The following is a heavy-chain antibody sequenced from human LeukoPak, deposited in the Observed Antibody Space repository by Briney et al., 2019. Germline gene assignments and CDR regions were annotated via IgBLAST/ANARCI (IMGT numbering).Heavy chain of an antibody. V-gene: IGHV3-23*01. CDR3: ARDLDSSSWYILWFDP. D-gene: IGHD6-13*01. J-gene: IGHJ5*02. CDR1: GFTFSSYA. CDR2: ISGSGGST. Sequence: GGSLRLSCAASGFTFSSYAMSWVRQAPGKGLEWVSAISGSGGSTYYADSVKGRFTISRDNSKNTLYLQMNSLRAEDTAVYYCARDLDSSSWYILWFDPWGQGTLVTVSS.